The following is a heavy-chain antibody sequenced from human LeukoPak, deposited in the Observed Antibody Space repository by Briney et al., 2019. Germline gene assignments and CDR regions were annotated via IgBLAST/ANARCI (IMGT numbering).Heavy chain of an antibody. CDR2: ISSNGGST. J-gene: IGHJ4*02. Sequence: PGGSLRLSCAASGLTFSSYAMHWVRQAPGKGLEYVSAISSNGGSTYYANSVKGRFTISRDNSKNTLYLQMGSLRAEDMAVYYCARDMGGYNAAYFDYWGQGTLVTVSS. CDR3: ARDMGGYNAAYFDY. D-gene: IGHD5-24*01. V-gene: IGHV3-64*01. CDR1: GLTFSSYA.